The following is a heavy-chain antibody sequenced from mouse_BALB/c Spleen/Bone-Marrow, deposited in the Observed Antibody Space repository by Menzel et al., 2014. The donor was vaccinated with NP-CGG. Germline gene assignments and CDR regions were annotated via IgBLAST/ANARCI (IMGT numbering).Heavy chain of an antibody. D-gene: IGHD2-3*01. CDR2: IYPSDNYA. CDR3: ARTYEYFDY. CDR1: GYIFTSYW. J-gene: IGHJ2*01. V-gene: IGHV1-69*02. Sequence: VQLVESGADLVGPAASVKLSCKASGYIFTSYWINWVKQRPGEGLEWIGTIYPSDNYANCNQKFKDKATFTVDKSSSTEYMQLSSPTSEDSAVYNCARTYEYFDYWGQGTTLTVSS.